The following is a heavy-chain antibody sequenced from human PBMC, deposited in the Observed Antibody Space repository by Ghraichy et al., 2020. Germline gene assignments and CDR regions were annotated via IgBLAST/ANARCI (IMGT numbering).Heavy chain of an antibody. Sequence: GESLNISCAASGFTFSSYWMSWVRQAPGKGLEWVANIKQDGSEKYYVDSVKGRFTISRDNAKNSLYLQMNSLRAEDTAVYYCARDFFRDGAGSDLDYWGQGTLVTVSS. J-gene: IGHJ4*02. D-gene: IGHD1-1*01. CDR2: IKQDGSEK. CDR3: ARDFFRDGAGSDLDY. CDR1: GFTFSSYW. V-gene: IGHV3-7*03.